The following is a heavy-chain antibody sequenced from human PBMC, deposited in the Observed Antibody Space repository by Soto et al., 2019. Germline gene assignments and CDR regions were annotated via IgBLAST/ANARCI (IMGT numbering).Heavy chain of an antibody. V-gene: IGHV3-30*18. Sequence: GGSLRLSCAASGFTFSSYGMHWVRQAPGKGLEWVAVISYDGSNKYYADSVKGRFTISRDNSKNTLYLQMNSLRAEDTAVYYSAKDGAPGPAYYYGMDVWGQGTTVTVSS. J-gene: IGHJ6*02. CDR2: ISYDGSNK. CDR1: GFTFSSYG. CDR3: AKDGAPGPAYYYGMDV.